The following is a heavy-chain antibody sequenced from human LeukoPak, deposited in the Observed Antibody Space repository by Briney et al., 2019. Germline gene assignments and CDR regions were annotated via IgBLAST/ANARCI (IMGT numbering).Heavy chain of an antibody. CDR1: GFSLSTSGVG. D-gene: IGHD4-17*01. V-gene: IGHV2-5*01. J-gene: IGHJ6*02. CDR3: AHSKTTQADYGDYAEGGMDV. Sequence: SGPTLVNPTQTLTLTCTFSGFSLSTSGVGVGWIRQPPGKALEWLALIYWNDDKRYSPSLKSRLTITKDTSKNQVVLTMTNMDPVDTATYHCAHSKTTQADYGDYAEGGMDVWGQGTTVTVSS. CDR2: IYWNDDK.